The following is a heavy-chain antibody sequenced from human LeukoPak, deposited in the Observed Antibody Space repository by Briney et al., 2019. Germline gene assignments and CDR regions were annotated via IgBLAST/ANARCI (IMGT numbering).Heavy chain of an antibody. D-gene: IGHD2-8*01. CDR2: INPNSGST. CDR3: ARESPMTTNYAADV. J-gene: IGHJ3*01. V-gene: IGHV1-2*02. Sequence: ASVKVSCKASGYAFTGYYMHWVRQAPGQGLEWMGWINPNSGSTKYAQKFQARVTMTRATSITTAYLDLSRLTSDDTALYYCARESPMTTNYAADVWGQGTMVTVSS. CDR1: GYAFTGYY.